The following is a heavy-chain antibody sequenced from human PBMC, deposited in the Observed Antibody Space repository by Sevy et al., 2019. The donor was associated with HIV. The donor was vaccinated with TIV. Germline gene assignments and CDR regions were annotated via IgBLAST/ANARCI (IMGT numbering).Heavy chain of an antibody. J-gene: IGHJ4*02. CDR2: ISGSGGST. Sequence: GGSLRLSCAASGFTFSSYAMSWVRQAPGKGLEWVSAISGSGGSTYYADSVKGRFTISRDNSKNTLYLQMNSLRAEDTAVYYCATEGTYYYDSSGNDYWGQGTLVTVSS. D-gene: IGHD3-22*01. CDR1: GFTFSSYA. CDR3: ATEGTYYYDSSGNDY. V-gene: IGHV3-23*01.